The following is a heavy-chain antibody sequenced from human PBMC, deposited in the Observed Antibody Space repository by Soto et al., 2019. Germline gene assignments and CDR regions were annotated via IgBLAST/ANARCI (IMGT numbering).Heavy chain of an antibody. CDR3: ARRSTIFGVVTPIGYFDY. CDR1: GGTFSSYA. J-gene: IGHJ4*02. CDR2: IIPIFGTA. Sequence: SVKVSCKASGGTFSSYAISWVRQAPGQGLEWMGGIIPIFGTANYAQKFQGRVTITADESTSTAYMELSSLRSEDTAVYYCARRSTIFGVVTPIGYFDYWGQGTLVTVSS. D-gene: IGHD3-3*01. V-gene: IGHV1-69*13.